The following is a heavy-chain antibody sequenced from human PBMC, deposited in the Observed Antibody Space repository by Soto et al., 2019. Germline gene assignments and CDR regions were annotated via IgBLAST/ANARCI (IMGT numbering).Heavy chain of an antibody. Sequence: GGSLRLSCAASGFTFSSYGMHWVRQAPGKGLEWVAFISYDGSDKYYADAVKGRFTVSRDNSKNTLYLQMNSLRAEDTAVYYCAKDDWVRFQPRNYYFDYWGQGTLVTVSS. J-gene: IGHJ4*02. CDR3: AKDDWVRFQPRNYYFDY. CDR1: GFTFSSYG. V-gene: IGHV3-30*18. CDR2: ISYDGSDK. D-gene: IGHD5-12*01.